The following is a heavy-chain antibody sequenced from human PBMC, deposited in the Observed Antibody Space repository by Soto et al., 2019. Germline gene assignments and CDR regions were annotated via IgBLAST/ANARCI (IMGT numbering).Heavy chain of an antibody. V-gene: IGHV3-23*01. Sequence: EVQLLESGGGLVQPGGSLRLSCAASGFTFSSYAMSWVRQAPGKGLEWVSAISGSGGSTYYADSVKGRFTISSDNSKNTLYLQRNSLRAEDTAVYYCAKEGRHYDSSGVEYWGQGTLVTVSS. J-gene: IGHJ4*02. CDR3: AKEGRHYDSSGVEY. CDR1: GFTFSSYA. CDR2: ISGSGGST. D-gene: IGHD3-22*01.